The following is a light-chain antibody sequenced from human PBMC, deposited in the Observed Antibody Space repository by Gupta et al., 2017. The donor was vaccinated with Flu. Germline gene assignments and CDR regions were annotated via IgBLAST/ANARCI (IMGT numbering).Light chain of an antibody. CDR2: SAS. CDR1: QFSGSW. CDR3: LQSSRVPLS. Sequence: PGTVSAAVGERVTITCRASQFSGSWVAWYQQKPGKAPKALIYSASTLESGVPSRFSGSGYGTEFTLTISSLQPEDFATYFCLQSSRVPLSFGGGTKVEMK. J-gene: IGKJ4*01. V-gene: IGKV1-12*01.